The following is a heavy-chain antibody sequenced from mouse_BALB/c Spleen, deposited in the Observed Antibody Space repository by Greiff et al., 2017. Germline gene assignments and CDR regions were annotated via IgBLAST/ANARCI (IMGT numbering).Heavy chain of an antibody. Sequence: QVQLKQPGAELVKPGTSVKLSCKAPGYNFTSYWINWVKLRPGQGLEWIGDIYPGSGSTNYNEKFKSKATLTVDTSSSTAYMQLSSLASEDSALYYCARSSLLLFYYFDYWGQGTTLTVSS. CDR2: IYPGSGST. CDR3: ARSSLLLFYYFDY. V-gene: IGHV1-55*01. D-gene: IGHD2-12*01. J-gene: IGHJ2*01. CDR1: GYNFTSYW.